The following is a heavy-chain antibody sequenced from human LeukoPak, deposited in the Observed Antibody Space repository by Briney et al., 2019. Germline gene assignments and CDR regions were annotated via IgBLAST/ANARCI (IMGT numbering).Heavy chain of an antibody. CDR2: IYYSGST. CDR1: GGSISSSSYY. Sequence: SETLSLTCTVSGGSISSSSYYWGWIRQPPGKGLEWIGSIYYSGSTNYNPSLKSRVTISVDTSKNQFSLKLSSVTAADTAVYYCARTSSGWITAYSGSYRYYYYYMDVWGKGTTVTVSS. CDR3: ARTSSGWITAYSGSYRYYYYYMDV. V-gene: IGHV4-39*07. J-gene: IGHJ6*03. D-gene: IGHD1-26*01.